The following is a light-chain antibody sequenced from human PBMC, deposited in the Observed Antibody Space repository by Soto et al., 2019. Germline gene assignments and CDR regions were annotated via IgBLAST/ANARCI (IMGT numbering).Light chain of an antibody. J-gene: IGLJ3*02. Sequence: QAVVTQPSSLSASPGASASLTCTLRSGIDVGTYTIYWFQQRPGSPPHYLLNYKSDSDKEQGSGVPSRFSGSKDASANAGILHISGLQSEDEADYYCMLWHSSAWVFGGGTKVTVL. CDR2: YKSDSDK. CDR3: MLWHSSAWV. V-gene: IGLV5-45*03. CDR1: SGIDVGTYT.